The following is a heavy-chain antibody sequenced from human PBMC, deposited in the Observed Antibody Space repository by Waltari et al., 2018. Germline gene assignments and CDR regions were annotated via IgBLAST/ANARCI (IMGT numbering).Heavy chain of an antibody. CDR1: GGTFSSYA. Sequence: QVQLVQSGAEVKKPGSSVKVSCKASGGTFSSYAISWVRQAPGQGLGWMGRIIPIFGTANYAQKFQGRVTITADKSTSTAYMELSSLRSEDTAVYYCARGIFGVVHDAFDIWGQGTMVTVSS. V-gene: IGHV1-69*13. CDR3: ARGIFGVVHDAFDI. CDR2: IIPIFGTA. D-gene: IGHD3-3*01. J-gene: IGHJ3*02.